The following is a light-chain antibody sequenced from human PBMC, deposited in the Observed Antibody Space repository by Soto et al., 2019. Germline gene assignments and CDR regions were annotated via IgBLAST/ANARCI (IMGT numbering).Light chain of an antibody. CDR1: QSVSSY. Sequence: EMGLTQSPATLSFSTGERATLSFRASQSVSSYLAWYQQKPGQAPRLLIYDASNRATGIPARFSGSGSGTDFTLTISSLEPEDFAVYYCQQRSNWLITFGQGTRLEIK. CDR2: DAS. J-gene: IGKJ5*01. V-gene: IGKV3-11*01. CDR3: QQRSNWLIT.